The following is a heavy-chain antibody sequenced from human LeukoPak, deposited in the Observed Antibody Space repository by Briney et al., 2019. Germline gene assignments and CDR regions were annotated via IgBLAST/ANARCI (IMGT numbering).Heavy chain of an antibody. V-gene: IGHV4-39*01. J-gene: IGHJ4*02. CDR3: ARHFDY. CDR1: GASISTSSYY. CDR2: ISYSGTT. Sequence: SETLFLMCTVSGASISTSSYYWGWIRQPPGKGLEWIGTISYSGTTYYNPSLKSRVTISADTSNNQFSLKLTSVTAADTAVYYCARHFDYWGQET.